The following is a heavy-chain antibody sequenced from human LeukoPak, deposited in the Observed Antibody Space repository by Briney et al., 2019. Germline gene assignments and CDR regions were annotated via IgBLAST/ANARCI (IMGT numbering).Heavy chain of an antibody. Sequence: SETLSLTCTVSGDSIRSFYWSWIRQPPGKGLEWIGHIYYSRSTNYNPSPKSRVTISVDMSKNQFSLKMTSVNAADTAVYYRARDPGGSADYWGQGTLVTVSS. CDR3: ARDPGGSADY. J-gene: IGHJ4*02. CDR2: IYYSRST. D-gene: IGHD2-15*01. CDR1: GDSIRSFY. V-gene: IGHV4-59*01.